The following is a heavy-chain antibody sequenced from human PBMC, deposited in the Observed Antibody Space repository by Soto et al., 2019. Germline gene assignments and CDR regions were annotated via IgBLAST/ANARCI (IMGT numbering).Heavy chain of an antibody. CDR1: GGSISTYY. J-gene: IGHJ5*02. CDR3: ARDRHHTYGNCFDP. Sequence: SETLSLTCSVFGGSISTYYWCWIWQPPGKGLEWIGYVYNSGNTKYNPSPKSRVTMWEDTSKNQVSLRLTAVTAADTAVYYCARDRHHTYGNCFDPWGQGSLVTAPQ. CDR2: VYNSGNT. V-gene: IGHV4-59*01. D-gene: IGHD4-17*01.